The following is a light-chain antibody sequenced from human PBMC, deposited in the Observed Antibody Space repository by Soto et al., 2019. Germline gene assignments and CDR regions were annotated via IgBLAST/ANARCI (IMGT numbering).Light chain of an antibody. V-gene: IGLV2-14*03. CDR1: SSDVGGYNY. J-gene: IGLJ1*01. CDR3: SSYTNSGV. Sequence: QSALTQPASVSGSPGQSITISCTGTSSDVGGYNYVSWYQQHPGRAPKLIIYDVTNRPSGISNRFSGSKSGNTASLTTSGLQAEDEADYYCSSYTNSGVFGTGTKGTVL. CDR2: DVT.